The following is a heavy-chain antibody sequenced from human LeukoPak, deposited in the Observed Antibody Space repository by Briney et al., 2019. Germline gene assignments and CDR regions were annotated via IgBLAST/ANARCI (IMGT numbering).Heavy chain of an antibody. CDR1: GFTFSXYS. J-gene: IGHJ3*02. CDR3: ARSDSSSWAATAFDI. D-gene: IGHD6-13*01. CDR2: ISSSSSYI. Sequence: GGXXRLSCAASGFTFSXYSMNXVRXXPGKXLEXVSSISSSSSYIYYADSVKGRFTISRDNAKNSLYLQMNSLRAEDTAVYYCARSDSSSWAATAFDIWGQGTMVTVSS. V-gene: IGHV3-21*01.